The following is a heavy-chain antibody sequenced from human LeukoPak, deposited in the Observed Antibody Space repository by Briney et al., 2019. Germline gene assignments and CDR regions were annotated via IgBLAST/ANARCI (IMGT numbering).Heavy chain of an antibody. D-gene: IGHD3-22*01. CDR3: ARDSMSLGHYGSSGYYYFDY. CDR1: GGTFSSYA. Sequence: SVKVSCKASGGTFSSYAISWVRQAPGQGLEWMGGIIPIFGTANYAQKFQGRVTITADKSTSTAYMELRSLRSDDTAVYYCARDSMSLGHYGSSGYYYFDYWGQGTLVTVSS. V-gene: IGHV1-69*06. J-gene: IGHJ4*02. CDR2: IIPIFGTA.